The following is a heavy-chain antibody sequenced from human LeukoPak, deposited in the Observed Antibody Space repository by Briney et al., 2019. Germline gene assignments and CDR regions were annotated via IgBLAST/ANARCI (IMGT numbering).Heavy chain of an antibody. D-gene: IGHD1-14*01. V-gene: IGHV3-23*01. CDR2: ISGSGGST. CDR3: ARDRHHNYYYGMDV. CDR1: GFTFSSFA. Sequence: GGSLRVSCAASGFTFSSFAMNWVRQAPGKGLEWVSAISGSGGSTYYADSVKGRFSISRDNSKNTMYLQMNSLTAEDTAVYYCARDRHHNYYYGMDVWGQGTTVTVSS. J-gene: IGHJ6*02.